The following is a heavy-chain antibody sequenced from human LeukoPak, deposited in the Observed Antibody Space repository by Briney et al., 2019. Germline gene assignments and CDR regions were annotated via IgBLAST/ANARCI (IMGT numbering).Heavy chain of an antibody. J-gene: IGHJ4*02. V-gene: IGHV1-8*01. CDR3: AKEKPDIVVVVAAQTSYYFDY. CDR1: GYTFTSYD. CDR2: MNPNSGNT. D-gene: IGHD2-15*01. Sequence: GASVKVSCKASGYTFTSYDINWVRQATGQGLEWMGWMNPNSGNTGYAQKFQGRVTMTRNTSISTAYMELSSLRSEDTAVYYCAKEKPDIVVVVAAQTSYYFDYWGQGTLVTVSS.